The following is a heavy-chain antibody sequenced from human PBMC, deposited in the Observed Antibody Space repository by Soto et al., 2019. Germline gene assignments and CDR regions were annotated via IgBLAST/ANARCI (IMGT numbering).Heavy chain of an antibody. CDR2: IKAIGDGGTT. D-gene: IGHD2-8*01. J-gene: IGHJ3*02. CDR3: HTPHGRNAFDI. Sequence: PGGFLRLSCATSGFTFTNAWMAWVRQAPGKGLEWVGRIKAIGDGGTTNYAAPVKGRFTVSRDDSENTLYLQMNSLRVEDTGIYYCHTPHGRNAFDIWGQGTVVTVSS. V-gene: IGHV3-15*01. CDR1: GFTFTNAW.